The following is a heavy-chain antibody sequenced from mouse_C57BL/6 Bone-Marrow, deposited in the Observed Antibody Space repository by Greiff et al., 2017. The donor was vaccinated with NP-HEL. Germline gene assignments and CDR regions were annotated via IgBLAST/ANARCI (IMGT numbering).Heavy chain of an antibody. Sequence: VQLQPPGAELVMPGASVKLSCKASGYTFTRYWMHWVKKRPGQGLEWIGEIGPFDSFTNHNQKFKVKSTLTVDKPSSTAYMQLSSLTSEDSAVYYCARHPYWGQGTTLTVSS. CDR2: IGPFDSFT. V-gene: IGHV1-69*01. J-gene: IGHJ2*01. CDR3: ARHPY. CDR1: GYTFTRYW.